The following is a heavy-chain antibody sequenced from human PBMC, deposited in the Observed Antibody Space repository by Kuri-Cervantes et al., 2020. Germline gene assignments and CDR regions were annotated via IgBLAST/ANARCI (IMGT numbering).Heavy chain of an antibody. J-gene: IGHJ6*02. CDR2: IKQDGSEK. CDR1: GFTFSYYW. CDR3: ARMYYYDSSGYRSLGAYYYGMDV. Sequence: GESLKISCEASGFTFSYYWMNWVRQAPGKGLEWVANIKQDGSEKNYVDSVRGRFSISRDNAKNTLYLQMNSLRAEDTAVYYCARMYYYDSSGYRSLGAYYYGMDVWGQGTTVTVSS. V-gene: IGHV3-7*01. D-gene: IGHD3-22*01.